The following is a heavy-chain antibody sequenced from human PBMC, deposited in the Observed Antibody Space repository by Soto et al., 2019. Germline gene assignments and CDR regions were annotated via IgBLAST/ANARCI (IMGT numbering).Heavy chain of an antibody. CDR3: ANDYHGSGERYYYYYYMDV. CDR2: IIPILGIA. Sequence: QVQLVQSGAEVKKPGSSVKVSCKASGGTFSSYTISWVRQAPGQGLEWMGRIIPILGIANYAQKFQGRVTITADKSTSTAYMELSSLRSEDTALYYCANDYHGSGERYYYYYYMDVWGKGITVTGSS. J-gene: IGHJ6*03. V-gene: IGHV1-69*02. D-gene: IGHD3-10*01. CDR1: GGTFSSYT.